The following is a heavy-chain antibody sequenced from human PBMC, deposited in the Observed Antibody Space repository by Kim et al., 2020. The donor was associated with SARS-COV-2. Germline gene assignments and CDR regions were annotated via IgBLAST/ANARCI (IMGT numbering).Heavy chain of an antibody. CDR1: GFTVSYKS. V-gene: IGHV3-66*01. Sequence: GGSLRLSCTASGFTVSYKSISWVRQAPGKGLEWVSTLYSVGSTYYSASVMGRFTISRDIFKNTVFLQMNNLRTGDTAVYYCARAHSEYYYGLDVWCQGTTVTVSS. J-gene: IGHJ6*02. D-gene: IGHD2-15*01. CDR3: ARAHSEYYYGLDV. CDR2: LYSVGST.